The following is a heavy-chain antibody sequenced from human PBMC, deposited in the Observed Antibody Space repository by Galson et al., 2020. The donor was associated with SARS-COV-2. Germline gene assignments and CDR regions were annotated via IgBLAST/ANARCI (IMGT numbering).Heavy chain of an antibody. CDR2: LYPGDSDT. D-gene: IGHD3-22*01. CDR1: GNSFTSYW. J-gene: IGHJ4*02. Sequence: KVSCKGSGNSFTSYWIGWVRQMPGKGLAWMGILYPGDSDTRYRPSFQGHVTISADKSISTAYLQWSSPKASDTAMYYCARLGYYDSSGYYYGGSLDYWGQGTLVTVSS. V-gene: IGHV5-51*01. CDR3: ARLGYYDSSGYYYGGSLDY.